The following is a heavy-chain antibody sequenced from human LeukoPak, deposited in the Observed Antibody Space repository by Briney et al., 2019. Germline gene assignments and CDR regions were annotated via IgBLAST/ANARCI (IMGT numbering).Heavy chain of an antibody. CDR3: ARELLWFGELLDY. CDR1: GFTFTDTY. Sequence: GGSLRLSCAVSGFTFTDTYMTWIRQAPGKGLESLSYISPSGTDISYADSVKGRFTISRDNSKNTLYLQMNSLRAEDTAVYYCARELLWFGELLDYWGQGTLVTVSS. V-gene: IGHV3-11*04. J-gene: IGHJ4*02. CDR2: ISPSGTDI. D-gene: IGHD3-10*01.